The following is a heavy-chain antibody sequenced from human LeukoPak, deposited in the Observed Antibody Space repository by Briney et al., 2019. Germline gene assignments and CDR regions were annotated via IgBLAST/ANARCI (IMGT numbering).Heavy chain of an antibody. CDR1: GGSFSAYY. CDR3: ARHPTKWELRLSLDY. D-gene: IGHD1-26*01. Sequence: SETLSLTCAVYGGSFSAYYWSWIRQPPGKGLEWIGEINHSGSTNYNPSLKSRVVISVDTSKNQFSLNMNSVTAADTAVYYCARHPTKWELRLSLDYWGQGTLVTVSS. V-gene: IGHV4-34*01. CDR2: INHSGST. J-gene: IGHJ4*02.